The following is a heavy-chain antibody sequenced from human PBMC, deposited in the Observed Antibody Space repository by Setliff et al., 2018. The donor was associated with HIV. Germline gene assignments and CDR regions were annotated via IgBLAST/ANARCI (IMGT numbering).Heavy chain of an antibody. J-gene: IGHJ4*02. CDR3: ARIPMITFGGVIVTSFDY. V-gene: IGHV3-48*01. Sequence: PGGSLRLSCAASGFTFSSYSMNWVRQAPGKVLEWVSYISSSSSTIYYADSVKGRFTISRDNAKNSLYMQMNSLRAEDTAVYYCARIPMITFGGVIVTSFDYWGQGTLVTVSS. D-gene: IGHD3-16*02. CDR2: ISSSSSTI. CDR1: GFTFSSYS.